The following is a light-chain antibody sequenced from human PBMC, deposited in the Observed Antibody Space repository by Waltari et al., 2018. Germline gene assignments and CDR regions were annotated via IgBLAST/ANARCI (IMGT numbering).Light chain of an antibody. J-gene: IGKJ5*01. CDR2: AAS. Sequence: DTQMTQSPSSLSASAGDRVTITCRASQSISSNLKCYQQKPGKAPKLLIYAASSLQSGVPSRFSGSGSGTDFTLTISSLQPEDFATYYCQQSYSTPRTFGQGTRLDIK. CDR3: QQSYSTPRT. V-gene: IGKV1-39*01. CDR1: QSISSN.